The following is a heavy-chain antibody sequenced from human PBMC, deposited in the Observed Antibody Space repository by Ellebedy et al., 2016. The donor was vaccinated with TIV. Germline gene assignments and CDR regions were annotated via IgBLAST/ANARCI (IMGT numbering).Heavy chain of an antibody. V-gene: IGHV4-34*01. CDR3: ARVESNYDILTASYYYYMDV. D-gene: IGHD3-9*01. Sequence: SETLSLTXAVYGGSFSGYYWSWIRQPPGKGLEWIGEINHSGSTNYNPSLKSRVTISVDTSKNQFSLKLSSVTAADTAVYYCARVESNYDILTASYYYYMDVWGKGTTVTVSS. CDR2: INHSGST. CDR1: GGSFSGYY. J-gene: IGHJ6*03.